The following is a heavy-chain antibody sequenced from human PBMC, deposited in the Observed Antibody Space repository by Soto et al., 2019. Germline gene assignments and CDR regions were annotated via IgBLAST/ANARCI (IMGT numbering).Heavy chain of an antibody. V-gene: IGHV4-30-4*01. CDR2: ISYSGST. Sequence: SETLSLTCTVSGGSISSGDYDGSWVRQPPGRGLEWRGYISYSGSTYYNPSLKSRVTISVDTSKNQFSPKLSSVPAADTAVYTCARVLGHNKYYDFWSGTRFDPWGQGTLVTVSS. CDR1: GGSISSGDYD. D-gene: IGHD3-3*01. CDR3: ARVLGHNKYYDFWSGTRFDP. J-gene: IGHJ5*02.